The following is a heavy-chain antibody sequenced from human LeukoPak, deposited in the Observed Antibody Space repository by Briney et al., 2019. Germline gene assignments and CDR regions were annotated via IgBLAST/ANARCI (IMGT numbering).Heavy chain of an antibody. CDR3: AKFAGDSSGLYSYFDY. D-gene: IGHD6-19*01. CDR2: ISGSGAGT. Sequence: PGGSLRLSCAVSGVIFSNYAMAWVRQAPGKGLAWVSTISGSGAGTYYADSVKGRYTISRDNSKNTVFLQMNSLRAEDTAVYYCAKFAGDSSGLYSYFDYWGQGTLVTVSS. J-gene: IGHJ4*02. V-gene: IGHV3-23*01. CDR1: GVIFSNYA.